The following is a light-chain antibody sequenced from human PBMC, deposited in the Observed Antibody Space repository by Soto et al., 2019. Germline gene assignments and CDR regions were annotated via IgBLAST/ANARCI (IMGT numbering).Light chain of an antibody. CDR1: QSVSTRY. Sequence: EIVLTQSLGTLSLSPVDRATLCCSASQSVSTRYLAWYQQKPGQAPRLLIYGASSRATGIPDRFSGSGSGTDFTLTISSLEPEDFAVYYCQHRNNRPFSFGPGTKVDV. CDR2: GAS. CDR3: QHRNNRPFS. V-gene: IGKV3D-20*02. J-gene: IGKJ3*01.